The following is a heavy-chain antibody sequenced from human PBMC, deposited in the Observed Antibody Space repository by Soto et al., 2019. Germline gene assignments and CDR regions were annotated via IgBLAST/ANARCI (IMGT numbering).Heavy chain of an antibody. CDR2: ISGNGGST. D-gene: IGHD6-13*01. CDR3: AKRGDRTSWYWLDP. CDR1: GLSFSSSA. Sequence: EVQLLESGGGLVQRGGSLRLSCAASGLSFSSSAMSWVRQAPGKGLEWVSSISGNGGSTYYADSVKGRFTVSRDNSKNTLYLEMNSLRADDTAVYFCAKRGDRTSWYWLDPWGQGTLVTVSS. J-gene: IGHJ5*02. V-gene: IGHV3-23*01.